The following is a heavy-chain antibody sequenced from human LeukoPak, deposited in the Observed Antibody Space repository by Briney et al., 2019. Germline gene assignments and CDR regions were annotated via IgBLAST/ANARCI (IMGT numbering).Heavy chain of an antibody. CDR1: GYTFTSYY. D-gene: IGHD4-17*01. CDR3: ASEDYGDYGSDY. J-gene: IGHJ4*02. Sequence: GASVKVSCKASGYTFTSYYMHWVRQAPGQGLEWMGITNPSGGSTSYAQKFQGRVTMTRDTSTSTVYMELSSLRSEDTAVYYCASEDYGDYGSDYWGQGTLVTVSS. CDR2: TNPSGGST. V-gene: IGHV1-46*01.